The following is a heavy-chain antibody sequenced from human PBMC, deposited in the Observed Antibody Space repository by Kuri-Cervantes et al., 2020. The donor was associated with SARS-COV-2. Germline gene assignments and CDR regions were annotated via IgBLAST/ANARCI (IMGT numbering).Heavy chain of an antibody. CDR3: ARSRVGPDSSGYYFDH. CDR2: ISSSSSYI. J-gene: IGHJ4*02. D-gene: IGHD3-22*01. CDR1: GFTFSSYS. V-gene: IGHV3-21*04. Sequence: GGSLRLSCAASGFTFSSYSMNWVRQAPGKGLEWVSSISSSSSYIYYADSVKGRFTISRDVSKNTVHLQMDRLRGEDTAIYYCARSRVGPDSSGYYFDHWGQGIPVTVSS.